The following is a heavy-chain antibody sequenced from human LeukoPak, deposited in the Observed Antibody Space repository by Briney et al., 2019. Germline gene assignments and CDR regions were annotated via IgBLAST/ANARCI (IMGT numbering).Heavy chain of an antibody. CDR1: GYTLTELS. J-gene: IGHJ1*01. V-gene: IGHV1-24*01. D-gene: IGHD3-22*01. CDR2: FDPEDGET. CDR3: ARGPAVGMIVVVIRYFQH. Sequence: ASVKVSCKVSGYTLTELSMHWVRQAPGKGLEWMGGFDPEDGETIYAQKFQGRVTMTEDTSTDTAYMELSSLRSDDTAVYYCARGPAVGMIVVVIRYFQHWGQGTLVTVSS.